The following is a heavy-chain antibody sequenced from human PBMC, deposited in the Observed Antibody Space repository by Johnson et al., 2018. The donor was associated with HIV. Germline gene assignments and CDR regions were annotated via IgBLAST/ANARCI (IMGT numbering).Heavy chain of an antibody. J-gene: IGHJ3*02. CDR1: GFTFSSYG. CDR3: AKAYCPGCDGFDI. D-gene: IGHD2-21*01. Sequence: QMLLVESGGGVVQPGRSLRLSCAGSGFTFSSYGMHWVRQAPGKGLESVALISNDGSNKYYADSVKGRFTISIDNSKNTLFLQMDSLRTEDTGVYYCAKAYCPGCDGFDIWGQGTLVTVSS. V-gene: IGHV3-30*18. CDR2: ISNDGSNK.